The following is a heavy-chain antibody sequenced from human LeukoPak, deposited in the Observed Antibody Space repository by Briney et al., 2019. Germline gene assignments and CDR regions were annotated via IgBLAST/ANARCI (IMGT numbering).Heavy chain of an antibody. D-gene: IGHD5-12*01. Sequence: GGSLRLSCAASGFTFSSYAMSWDRQAPGKGLEWVSAISGSGGSTYYADSVKGRFTISRDNSKNTLYLEMDDLRAEDTAIYYCAKYHDYHTSGYEPRNYWFFDLWGRGTLVTVSS. CDR1: GFTFSSYA. V-gene: IGHV3-23*01. CDR2: ISGSGGST. CDR3: AKYHDYHTSGYEPRNYWFFDL. J-gene: IGHJ2*01.